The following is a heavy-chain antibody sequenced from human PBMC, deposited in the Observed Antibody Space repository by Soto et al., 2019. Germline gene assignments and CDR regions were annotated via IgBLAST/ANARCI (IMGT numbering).Heavy chain of an antibody. Sequence: SETLSLTCTVSGGSISSGGYYWNWIRQHPGKGLEWIGYIYYSGSTYYNPSLKSRVTISVDTSKNQFSLKLSSVTAADTAVYYCARDIKRAAAAGTRGAFNWLDPWGQGTLVTVYS. CDR1: GGSISSGGYY. CDR3: ARDIKRAAAAGTRGAFNWLDP. V-gene: IGHV4-31*03. CDR2: IYYSGST. D-gene: IGHD6-13*01. J-gene: IGHJ5*02.